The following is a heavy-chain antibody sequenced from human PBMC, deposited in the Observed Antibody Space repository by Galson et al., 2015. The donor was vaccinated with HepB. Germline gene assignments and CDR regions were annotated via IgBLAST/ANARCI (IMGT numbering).Heavy chain of an antibody. Sequence: SVKVSCKASGYTFTSYGISWVRQAPGQGLEWMGWISAYNGNTNYAQKLQGRVTMTTDTSTSTAYMELRSLRSDDTAVYYCASGRSGSWYWMDYYYYYGMDVWGQGTTVTVSS. CDR2: ISAYNGNT. CDR3: ASGRSGSWYWMDYYYYYGMDV. D-gene: IGHD6-13*01. V-gene: IGHV1-18*04. J-gene: IGHJ6*02. CDR1: GYTFTSYG.